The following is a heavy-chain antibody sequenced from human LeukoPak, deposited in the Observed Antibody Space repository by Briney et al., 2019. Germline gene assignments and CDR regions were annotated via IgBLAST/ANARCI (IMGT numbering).Heavy chain of an antibody. V-gene: IGHV4-59*12. CDR3: ARRPHYDILTGYYGSNWFDP. Sequence: PLETLSLTCTVSGGSISSYYWSWIRQPPGEGLEWIGYTYYRGSTNYNPSLKSRVTISVDTSKNQFSLKLSSVTAADTAVYYCARRPHYDILTGYYGSNWFDPWGQGTLVTVSS. CDR2: TYYRGST. J-gene: IGHJ5*02. D-gene: IGHD3-9*01. CDR1: GGSISSYY.